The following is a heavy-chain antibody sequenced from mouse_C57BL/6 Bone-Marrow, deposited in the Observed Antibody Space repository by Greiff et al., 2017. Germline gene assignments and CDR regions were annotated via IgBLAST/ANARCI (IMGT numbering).Heavy chain of an antibody. V-gene: IGHV1-4*01. Sequence: VQLQQSGAELARPGASVKMSCKASGYTFTSYTMHWVKQRPGQGLEWIGYLNPSSGYTKYNQKFKDKATLTADKSSSTASMQLSSLTSEDSAVYYCAQRGYFDYWGQGTTLTVSS. CDR3: AQRGYFDY. CDR1: GYTFTSYT. CDR2: LNPSSGYT. J-gene: IGHJ2*01.